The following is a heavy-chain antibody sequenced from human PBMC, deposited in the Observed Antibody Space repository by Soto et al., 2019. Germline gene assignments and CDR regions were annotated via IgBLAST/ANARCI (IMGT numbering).Heavy chain of an antibody. CDR1: GGSIRSYY. J-gene: IGHJ4*02. CDR3: ARRHGLDIDAYY. D-gene: IGHD3-10*01. Sequence: SETLSLTCTVSGGSIRSYYWSGIRQLPGKELEWVVYFYYGGSTEYNPSLKSRVSISVDMSKNQFSLKLSSVVAADTAVYYCARRHGLDIDAYYWGQGILVT. CDR2: FYYGGST. V-gene: IGHV4-59*01.